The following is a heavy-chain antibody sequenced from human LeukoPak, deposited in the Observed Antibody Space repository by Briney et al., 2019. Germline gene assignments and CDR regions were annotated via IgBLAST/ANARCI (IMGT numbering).Heavy chain of an antibody. V-gene: IGHV1-2*04. CDR2: INPNSGGT. CDR3: ARDHLDTAMVYYYYYGMDV. D-gene: IGHD5-18*01. J-gene: IGHJ6*02. Sequence: ASVKVSCKASGYTFTGYYMHWVRQAPGQGLEWMGWINPNSGGTNYAQKFQGWVTMTRDTSISTAYMELSRLRSDDTAVYYCARDHLDTAMVYYYYYGMDVWGQGTTVTVSS. CDR1: GYTFTGYY.